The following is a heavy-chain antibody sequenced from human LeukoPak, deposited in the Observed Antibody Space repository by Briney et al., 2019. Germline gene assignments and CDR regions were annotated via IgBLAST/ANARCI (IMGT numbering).Heavy chain of an antibody. Sequence: GGSLRLSCAASGFTVSSNYMSWVRQAPGKGLEWVSVIYSGGSTYYADSVKGRFTISRDNSKNTLYLQMNSLRAEDTAVYYCARDSRPRYCSGGSCYPRYYYGMDVWGQGTTVTVSS. D-gene: IGHD2-15*01. J-gene: IGHJ6*02. CDR1: GFTVSSNY. V-gene: IGHV3-66*01. CDR2: IYSGGST. CDR3: ARDSRPRYCSGGSCYPRYYYGMDV.